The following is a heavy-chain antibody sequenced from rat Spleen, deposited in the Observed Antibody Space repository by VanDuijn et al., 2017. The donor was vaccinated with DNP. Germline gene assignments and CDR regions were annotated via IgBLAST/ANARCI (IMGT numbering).Heavy chain of an antibody. CDR2: ITYDGGST. V-gene: IGHV5-22*01. Sequence: EVQLVDSGGDLVQPGRSLKLSCAASGFTFSDYYMAWVRQAPTKGLEWVAYITYDGGSTYYRDPVKGRFTISRDNAKSTLYLQMNSLRSEDMATYYCARPIYNNHGGFAYWGQGTLVTVSS. CDR1: GFTFSDYY. D-gene: IGHD1-10*01. J-gene: IGHJ3*01. CDR3: ARPIYNNHGGFAY.